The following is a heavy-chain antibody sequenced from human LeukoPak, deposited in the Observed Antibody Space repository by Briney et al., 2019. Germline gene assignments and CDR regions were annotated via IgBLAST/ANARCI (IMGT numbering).Heavy chain of an antibody. D-gene: IGHD3-10*02. CDR3: AEIGITKIGGV. Sequence: GGSLRLSCAASGFTFSSYEMNWVRQAPGKGLVWVSYISSSGSTIYYADSVKGRFTISRDNAKNSLYLQMNSLRAEDTAVYYWAEIGITKIGGVWGKGTTVTISS. CDR1: GFTFSSYE. CDR2: ISSSGSTI. V-gene: IGHV3-48*03. J-gene: IGHJ6*04.